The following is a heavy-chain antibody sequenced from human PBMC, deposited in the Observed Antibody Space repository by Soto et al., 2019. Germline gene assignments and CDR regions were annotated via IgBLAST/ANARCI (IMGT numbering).Heavy chain of an antibody. Sequence: SVKVSCKASGFTFASSYVKWVRQAPGQPLEWIRWIVADVGPTSYTPKFHERVSIAKHMSTSTAYLELSSLGSEDTAVYYCAAHSNFGLCGQVPMGTVST. V-gene: IGHV1-58*01. CDR2: IVADVGPT. CDR1: GFTFASSY. D-gene: IGHD4-4*01. J-gene: IGHJ5*02. CDR3: AAHSNFGL.